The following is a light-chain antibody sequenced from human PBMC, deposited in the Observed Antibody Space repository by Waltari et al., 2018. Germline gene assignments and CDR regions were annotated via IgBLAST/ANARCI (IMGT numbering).Light chain of an antibody. V-gene: IGKV1-NL1*01. CDR1: QGISNS. CDR2: DSS. Sequence: DIQITQSPSSLSASTGDRVTITCWASQGISNSLAWYQQKPGNAPTLLLSDSSRLETGVPSRFTGSRSGTDYTLTISSLQPEDFASYYCQQYYSIPLTFGGGTKVEIK. J-gene: IGKJ4*02. CDR3: QQYYSIPLT.